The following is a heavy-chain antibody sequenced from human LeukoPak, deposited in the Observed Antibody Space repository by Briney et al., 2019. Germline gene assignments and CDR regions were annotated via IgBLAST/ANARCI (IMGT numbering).Heavy chain of an antibody. CDR3: ARGARLGRYYDSSGYF. Sequence: ASVKVSCKASGYTFTGYYMHWVRQAPGQGLEWMGWINPNSGGTNYAQKLQGRVTMTTDTSTSTAYMELRSLRSDDTAVYYCARGARLGRYYDSSGYFWGQGTLVTVSS. CDR2: INPNSGGT. J-gene: IGHJ4*02. CDR1: GYTFTGYY. D-gene: IGHD3-22*01. V-gene: IGHV1-2*02.